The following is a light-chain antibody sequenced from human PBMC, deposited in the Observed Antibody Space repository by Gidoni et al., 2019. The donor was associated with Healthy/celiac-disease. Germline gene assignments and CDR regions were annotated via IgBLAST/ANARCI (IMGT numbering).Light chain of an antibody. CDR1: QDISNY. J-gene: IGKJ3*01. Sequence: DIQMTQSPSSLSASVGDRVTITCQASQDISNYLNWYQQKPGKAHKLLIYDASNLETGVPSRFSGSGSGTDFTITISSLQPEDIATYYCQQYDKLPFTFGPGTKVDIK. V-gene: IGKV1-33*01. CDR2: DAS. CDR3: QQYDKLPFT.